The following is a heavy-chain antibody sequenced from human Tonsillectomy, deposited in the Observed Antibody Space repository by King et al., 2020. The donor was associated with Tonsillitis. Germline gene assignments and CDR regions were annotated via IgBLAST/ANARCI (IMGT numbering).Heavy chain of an antibody. J-gene: IGHJ4*02. CDR1: GYTFTTYW. D-gene: IGHD2-2*01. CDR2: IYPGDSDT. Sequence: QLVQSGAEVKKPGESLKISCKGSGYTFTTYWIGWVRQMPGKGLEWMGVIYPGDSDTRYSPSFQGQVTISADKSISTAYLQWSSLKASDTALYYCARRDYCASTSXMFDYWGQGTLVTVSS. V-gene: IGHV5-51*01. CDR3: ARRDYCASTSXMFDY.